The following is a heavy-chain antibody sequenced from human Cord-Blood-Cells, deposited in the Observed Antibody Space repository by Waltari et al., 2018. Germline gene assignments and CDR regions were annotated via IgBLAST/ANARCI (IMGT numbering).Heavy chain of an antibody. D-gene: IGHD4-17*01. V-gene: IGHV4-39*01. J-gene: IGHJ2*01. Sequence: QLQLQESGPGLVKPSETLSLTCTVSGGSISSSSYYWGWIRQPPGKGLELIGSIYYSGSTYYNPSLKSRVTISVDTSKNQFSLKLSSVTAADTAVYYCARPFYGDYWYFDLWGRGTLVTVSS. CDR3: ARPFYGDYWYFDL. CDR1: GGSISSSSYY. CDR2: IYYSGST.